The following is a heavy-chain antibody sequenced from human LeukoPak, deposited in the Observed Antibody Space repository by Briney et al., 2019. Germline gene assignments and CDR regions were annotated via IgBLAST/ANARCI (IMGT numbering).Heavy chain of an antibody. D-gene: IGHD6-13*01. CDR1: GFSFSDYY. CDR3: ASCIAHLGYYYYYMDV. CDR2: ISSSGSTI. V-gene: IGHV3-11*04. Sequence: GGSLRLSCAASGFSFSDYYMTWIRQAPGKGLEWVSYISSSGSTIYYADSVKGRFTISRDNAKSSLYLQVNSLRAEDTAVYYCASCIAHLGYYYYYMDVWGKGTTVTVSS. J-gene: IGHJ6*03.